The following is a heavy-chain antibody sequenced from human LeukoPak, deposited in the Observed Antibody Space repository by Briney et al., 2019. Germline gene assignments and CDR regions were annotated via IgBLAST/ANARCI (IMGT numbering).Heavy chain of an antibody. V-gene: IGHV1-2*02. Sequence: ASVKVSCKASGYTFTSHFMHWVRQAPGQGLEWMGWINPNSGGTNYAQKFQGRVTMTRDTSISTAYMELSRLRSDDTAVYYCARASVVVTAHLDYWGQGTLVTVSS. CDR1: GYTFTSHF. CDR3: ARASVVVTAHLDY. J-gene: IGHJ4*02. CDR2: INPNSGGT. D-gene: IGHD2-21*02.